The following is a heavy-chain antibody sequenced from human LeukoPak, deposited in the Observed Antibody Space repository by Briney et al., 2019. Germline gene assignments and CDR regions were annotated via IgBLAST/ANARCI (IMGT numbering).Heavy chain of an antibody. J-gene: IGHJ4*02. CDR3: ARLGSSWSLPYFDY. Sequence: GESLKISCKGSGYSFTTYWIGWVRQMPGKGLEWMGIIYPGDSDTRYSPSFQGQVTISADKSITTAYLQWSSLKASDTAIYYCARLGSSWSLPYFDYWGQGALVTVSS. D-gene: IGHD6-13*01. CDR2: IYPGDSDT. V-gene: IGHV5-51*01. CDR1: GYSFTTYW.